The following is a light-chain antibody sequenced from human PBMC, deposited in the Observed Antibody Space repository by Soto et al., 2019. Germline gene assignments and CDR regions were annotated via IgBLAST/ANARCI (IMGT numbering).Light chain of an antibody. CDR2: EVS. CDR1: SSDVGGYNY. J-gene: IGLJ2*01. Sequence: QLVLTQPPSASGSPGQSVTISCTGTSSDVGGYNYVSWYQQHPGKAPKLMIYEVSKRPSGVPDRFSGSKSGNTASLTVSGLQAEDEAAYSCSSYAGSNLVVFGGGTKLTVL. CDR3: SSYAGSNLVV. V-gene: IGLV2-8*01.